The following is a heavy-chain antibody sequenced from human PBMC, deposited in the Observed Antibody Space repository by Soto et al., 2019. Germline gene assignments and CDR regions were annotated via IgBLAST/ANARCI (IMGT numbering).Heavy chain of an antibody. CDR3: ASKVYDYVWGSYRYTSLGFGY. J-gene: IGHJ4*02. CDR2: FDPEDGET. V-gene: IGHV1-24*01. Sequence: ASVKVSCKVSGYTLTELSMHWGRQAPGKGLEWMGGFDPEDGETIYAQKFQGRVTMTEDTSTDTAYMELSSLRSEDTAVYYCASKVYDYVWGSYRYTSLGFGYWRQGTLVTVSS. D-gene: IGHD3-16*02. CDR1: GYTLTELS.